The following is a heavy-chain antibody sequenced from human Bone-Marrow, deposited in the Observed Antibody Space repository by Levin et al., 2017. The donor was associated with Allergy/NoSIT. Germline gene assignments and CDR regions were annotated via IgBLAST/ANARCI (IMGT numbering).Heavy chain of an antibody. CDR2: IKQDGSLK. CDR1: GFIFSEFW. D-gene: IGHD2-2*01. CDR3: AKVAELGYCSSTTGDHYFDY. J-gene: IGHJ4*02. V-gene: IGHV3-7*01. Sequence: GGSLRLSCATSGFIFSEFWMSWVRQAPGKGLEWVASIKQDGSLKYYVDSVRGRFTISRDNAKNSAYLEMKSLRAEDTATYYCAKVAELGYCSSTTGDHYFDYWGQGTLVTVSS.